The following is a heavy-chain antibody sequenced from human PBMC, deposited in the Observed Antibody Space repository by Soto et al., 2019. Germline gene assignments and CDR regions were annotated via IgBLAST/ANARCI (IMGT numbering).Heavy chain of an antibody. D-gene: IGHD2-2*01. V-gene: IGHV4-39*01. J-gene: IGHJ6*02. CDR3: ARLGGHCSSSSCFRFYLLAV. Sequence: SETLSLTCAVSGGSITSSSYSWGWVRQPPGKGLEWIATFYYSENTHYNPSLKSRVTISVDTSKNQFSLILTSVTAADTAVYYCARLGGHCSSSSCFRFYLLAVWGQGTTVTVSS. CDR2: FYYSENT. CDR1: GGSITSSSYS.